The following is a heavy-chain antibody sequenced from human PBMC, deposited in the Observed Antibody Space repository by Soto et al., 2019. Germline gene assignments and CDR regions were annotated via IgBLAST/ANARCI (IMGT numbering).Heavy chain of an antibody. CDR3: ARGNYYYDSSGSYYAGDY. D-gene: IGHD3-22*01. CDR2: MNPNNGNT. Sequence: ASVKVSCKASGYTFTSYDINWVRQATGQGLEWMGWMNPNNGNTAYAQKFQGRVTMTRTTSIRTAYMELSSLRSEDTAIYYCARGNYYYDSSGSYYAGDYWGQGTLVNVSS. J-gene: IGHJ4*02. CDR1: GYTFTSYD. V-gene: IGHV1-8*01.